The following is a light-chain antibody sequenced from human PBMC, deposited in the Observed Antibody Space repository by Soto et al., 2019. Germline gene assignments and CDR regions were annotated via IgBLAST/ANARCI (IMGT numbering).Light chain of an antibody. Sequence: IVLTQSPATLCLSQWETATLPCRASQSISKNYLAWYQQKPGLAPRLLIYDASSRATGIPDRFSASGSGTDFTLTISRLEPEDFAVYFCQQYASSPRTFGQGTKVDIK. CDR3: QQYASSPRT. CDR2: DAS. CDR1: QSISKNY. J-gene: IGKJ1*01. V-gene: IGKV3D-20*01.